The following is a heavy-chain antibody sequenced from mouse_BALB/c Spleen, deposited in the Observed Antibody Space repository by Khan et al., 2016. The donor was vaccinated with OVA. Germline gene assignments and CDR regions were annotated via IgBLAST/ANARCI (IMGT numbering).Heavy chain of an antibody. CDR2: INPSNGYT. V-gene: IGHV1-4*01. J-gene: IGHJ3*01. Sequence: QVQLQQSGAELARPGASVKMSCKASGYTFTSYTIHWIKLRPGQGLEWIGYINPSNGYTNYNQTFKDKATLTADKSSTTAYMELSSLTSDDSALYNCVRDGAYHRNDGWFAYWGQGTLVTVSA. CDR3: VRDGAYHRNDGWFAY. CDR1: GYTFTSYT. D-gene: IGHD2-14*01.